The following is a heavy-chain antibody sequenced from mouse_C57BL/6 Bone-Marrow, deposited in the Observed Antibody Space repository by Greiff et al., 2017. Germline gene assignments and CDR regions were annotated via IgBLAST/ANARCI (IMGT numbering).Heavy chain of an antibody. Sequence: VQLQQSGTVLARPGASVKMSCKTSGYTFTSYWMHWVKQRPGQGLEWIGAIYPGNSYTSYNQKFKGKAKLTAVTSAITAYMQLSSLTTEDSAVYCCQVVYYGRAWFAYWGKGTLVTVSA. CDR3: QVVYYGRAWFAY. V-gene: IGHV1-5*01. CDR1: GYTFTSYW. CDR2: IYPGNSYT. D-gene: IGHD1-1*01. J-gene: IGHJ3*01.